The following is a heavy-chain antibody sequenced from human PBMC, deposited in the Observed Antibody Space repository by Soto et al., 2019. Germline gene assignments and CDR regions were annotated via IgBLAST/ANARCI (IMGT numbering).Heavy chain of an antibody. CDR1: GFTFNNYA. J-gene: IGHJ4*02. CDR3: ARDYYDSSGHLDY. CDR2: ISNTGGGT. D-gene: IGHD3-22*01. Sequence: GGSLRLSCAASGFTFNNYAMNWVRQAPGMGLEWVATISNTGGGTYYADSVKGRFTISRDNSKNTLYLQMNSLRAEDTAVYYGARDYYDSSGHLDYWGQGTLVTVSS. V-gene: IGHV3-23*01.